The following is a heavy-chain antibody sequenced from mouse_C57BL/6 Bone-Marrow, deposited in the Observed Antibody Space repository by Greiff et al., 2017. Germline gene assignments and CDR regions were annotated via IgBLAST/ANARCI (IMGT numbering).Heavy chain of an antibody. Sequence: VQLQQPGAELVKPGASVKLSCKASGYTFTSYWMQWVKQRPGQGLEWIGEIDPSYSYTNYNQKFKGKATLTVDTSSSTAYMQLSSLTSEDSAVYYCARWGLRGYAMDYWGQGTSVTVSS. J-gene: IGHJ4*01. CDR2: IDPSYSYT. CDR1: GYTFTSYW. CDR3: ARWGLRGYAMDY. V-gene: IGHV1-50*01. D-gene: IGHD2-4*01.